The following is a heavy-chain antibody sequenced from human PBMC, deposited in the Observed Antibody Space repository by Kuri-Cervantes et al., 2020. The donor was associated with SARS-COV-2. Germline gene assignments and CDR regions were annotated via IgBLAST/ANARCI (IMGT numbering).Heavy chain of an antibody. D-gene: IGHD4-11*01. V-gene: IGHV3-72*01. Sequence: GGSLRLSCATSGFTFSDHYIDWVRQAPGKGLEWVGRSSNKAYRYTTEYATSVKGRFTISRDFSKNSLSLQMDSLTTEDTAVYYCARSLTTTYSFWGQGTLVTVSS. CDR2: SSNKAYRYTT. CDR1: GFTFSDHY. J-gene: IGHJ1*01. CDR3: ARSLTTTYSF.